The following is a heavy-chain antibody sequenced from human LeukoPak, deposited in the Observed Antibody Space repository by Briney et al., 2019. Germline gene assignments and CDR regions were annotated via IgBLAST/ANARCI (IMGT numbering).Heavy chain of an antibody. D-gene: IGHD3-22*01. V-gene: IGHV1-18*01. CDR2: IIAYNGNT. CDR3: AREVDDSSGYYPSN. Sequence: EASVKVSCKASGYTFNSYDISWVRQAPGQGLEWMGWIIAYNGNTNYAQKLQGRVTMTTDTSTSTVYMELRSLTSDDTAVYYCAREVDDSSGYYPSNWGQGTLVTVSS. CDR1: GYTFNSYD. J-gene: IGHJ4*02.